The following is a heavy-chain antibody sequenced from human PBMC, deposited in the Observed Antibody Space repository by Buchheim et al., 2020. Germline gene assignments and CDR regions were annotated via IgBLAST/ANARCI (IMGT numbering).Heavy chain of an antibody. D-gene: IGHD3-16*01. Sequence: EVQLVESGGGLVQPGGSLRLSCAASGFAFSTYSMNWVRQAPGKGLEWVSYISYSSSSIYYADSVKGRFTISRDSAKHSLYLQMNSLRDEDTAVYYCARGRIITPDFGMDVWGQGTT. J-gene: IGHJ6*02. CDR1: GFAFSTYS. CDR3: ARGRIITPDFGMDV. CDR2: ISYSSSSI. V-gene: IGHV3-48*02.